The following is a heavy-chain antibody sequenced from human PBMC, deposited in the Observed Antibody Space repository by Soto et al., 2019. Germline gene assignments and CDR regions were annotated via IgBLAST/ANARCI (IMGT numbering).Heavy chain of an antibody. J-gene: IGHJ4*02. D-gene: IGHD3-22*01. CDR1: GGSISSYY. Sequence: SETLSLTCTVSGGSISSYYWSWIRQPPGKGLEWIGYIYYSGSTNYNPSLKSRVTISVDTSKNQFSLKLSSVTAADTAVYYCAGRDYYDSSGFDYWGQGTLVTVSS. V-gene: IGHV4-59*01. CDR3: AGRDYYDSSGFDY. CDR2: IYYSGST.